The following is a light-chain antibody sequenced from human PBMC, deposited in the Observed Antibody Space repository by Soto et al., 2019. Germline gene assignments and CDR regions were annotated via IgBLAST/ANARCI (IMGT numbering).Light chain of an antibody. V-gene: IGKV3-11*01. Sequence: EIVLTQSPATLSLSPGERATLSCRASQSVSSYLAWYQQKPGPAPRLLIYDASNRATGIPARFSGSGSGTDFTLTISSLEPEDFAVYYCQQRSNWPPNTFGQGTKLEIK. CDR2: DAS. J-gene: IGKJ2*01. CDR3: QQRSNWPPNT. CDR1: QSVSSY.